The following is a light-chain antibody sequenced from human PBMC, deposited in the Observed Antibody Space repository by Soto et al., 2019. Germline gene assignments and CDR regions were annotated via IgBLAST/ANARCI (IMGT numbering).Light chain of an antibody. Sequence: QSVLTQPPSVSGAPGQRVTISCIGRSSNIGAGYGVHWYQQLPGTAPKLLIYVNSNRPSGVPDRFSGTKSGTSASLAITGLQAEDEADYYCQSYDSSLSTYVFGTGTKVTV. V-gene: IGLV1-40*01. J-gene: IGLJ1*01. CDR2: VNS. CDR1: SSNIGAGYG. CDR3: QSYDSSLSTYV.